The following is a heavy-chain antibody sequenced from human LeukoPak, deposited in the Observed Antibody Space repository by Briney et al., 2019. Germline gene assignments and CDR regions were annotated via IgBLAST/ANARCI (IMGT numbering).Heavy chain of an antibody. V-gene: IGHV3-30*03. J-gene: IGHJ4*02. CDR2: ISYDGNNK. Sequence: PGGSLRLSCAASGFTFSSYGMHWVRQAPGKGLEWVAVISYDGNNKYYADSVKGRFTISRDNSKNTLYLQMNSLRAEDTAVYYCARPYDTRGYFPDYWGQGTLVTVSS. CDR1: GFTFSSYG. CDR3: ARPYDTRGYFPDY. D-gene: IGHD3-22*01.